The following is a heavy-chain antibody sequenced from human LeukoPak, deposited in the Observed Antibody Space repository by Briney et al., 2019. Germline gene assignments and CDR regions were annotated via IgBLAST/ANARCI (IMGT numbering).Heavy chain of an antibody. CDR1: GGSISSGGYS. CDR3: ARGAALGDYYGMDV. J-gene: IGHJ6*02. Sequence: SETLSLTCAVSGGSISSGGYSWSWIRQPPGKGLEWIGYIYHSQSTNYNPSLKSRVTISVDTSKNQFSLKLTSVTAADTAVYYCARGAALGDYYGMDVWGQGTTVTVSS. CDR2: IYHSQST. D-gene: IGHD6-25*01. V-gene: IGHV4-30-2*01.